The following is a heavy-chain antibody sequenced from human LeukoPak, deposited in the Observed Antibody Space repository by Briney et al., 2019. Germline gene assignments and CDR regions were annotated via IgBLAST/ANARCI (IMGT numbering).Heavy chain of an antibody. J-gene: IGHJ6*02. Sequence: GASVKVSCKASGGTFSSYAINWVRQAPGQGLEWMGRVIPILGIANYAQKFQGRVTITADKSTSTAYMELSSLRSEDTAVYYCARGAVVPATYYYGMDVWGQGTTVTVSS. D-gene: IGHD2-2*01. CDR2: VIPILGIA. CDR3: ARGAVVPATYYYGMDV. V-gene: IGHV1-69*04. CDR1: GGTFSSYA.